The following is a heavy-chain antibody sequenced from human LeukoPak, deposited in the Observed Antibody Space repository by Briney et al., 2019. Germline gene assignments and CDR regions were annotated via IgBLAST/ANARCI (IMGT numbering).Heavy chain of an antibody. J-gene: IGHJ4*02. CDR3: AKDAGDSYHYYFDY. D-gene: IGHD2-21*02. CDR1: GFTFSSYA. Sequence: GGSLRLSCAASGFTFSSYAMSWVRQAPGKGLEWVSFTSGSGGSTYYADSVKGRFTISRDNSKNTLYLQMNSLRVEDTAVCHCAKDAGDSYHYYFDYWGQGTLVTVSS. V-gene: IGHV3-23*01. CDR2: TSGSGGST.